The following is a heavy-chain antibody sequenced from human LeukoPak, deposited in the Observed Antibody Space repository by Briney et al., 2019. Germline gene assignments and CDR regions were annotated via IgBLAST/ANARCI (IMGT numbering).Heavy chain of an antibody. Sequence: SETLSLTCTVSGGSISSYYWSWIRQPPGKGLEWIGYIYYSGSTNYNPSLKSRVTISVDTSKNQFSLKLSSVTAADTAVYYCARVRSGGTFRHDAFDIWGQGTMVTVSS. V-gene: IGHV4-59*01. CDR2: IYYSGST. D-gene: IGHD1-26*01. CDR3: ARVRSGGTFRHDAFDI. J-gene: IGHJ3*02. CDR1: GGSISSYY.